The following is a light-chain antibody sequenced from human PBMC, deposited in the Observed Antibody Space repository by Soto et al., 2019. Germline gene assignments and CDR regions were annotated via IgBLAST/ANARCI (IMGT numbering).Light chain of an antibody. V-gene: IGLV2-23*01. CDR3: CSYAGSSTYV. J-gene: IGLJ1*01. CDR2: EGS. Sequence: QSVLTQTPSASGSPGQSVTISCNGTSSDVGGYKFVSGYQQHPGKVPKVLIYEGSKRPSGVSNRFSGSKSGNTASLTISGLQAEDEADYYCCSYAGSSTYVFGTGTKVTVL. CDR1: SSDVGGYKF.